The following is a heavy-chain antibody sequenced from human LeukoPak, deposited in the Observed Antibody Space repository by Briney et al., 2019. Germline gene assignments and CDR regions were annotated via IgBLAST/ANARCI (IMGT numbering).Heavy chain of an antibody. CDR1: GFTFSSYG. D-gene: IGHD5-12*01. CDR2: IRYDGSNK. Sequence: TGGSLRLSCAASGFTFSSYGMHWVRQAPGKGLEWVAFIRYDGSNKYYADSVKGRFTISRDNSKNTLYIQMNSLRAEDTAVYYCARTGGGGYRYFDYWGQGTLVTVSS. J-gene: IGHJ4*02. CDR3: ARTGGGGYRYFDY. V-gene: IGHV3-30*02.